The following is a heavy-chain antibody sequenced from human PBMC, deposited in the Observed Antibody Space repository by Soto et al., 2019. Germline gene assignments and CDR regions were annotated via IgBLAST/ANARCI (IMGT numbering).Heavy chain of an antibody. J-gene: IGHJ3*02. V-gene: IGHV1-69*06. CDR1: GGTFSSYA. CDR3: ASATMNGAFDI. CDR2: IIPIFGTA. Sequence: SVKVSCKASGGTFSSYAISWVRQAPGQGLEWMGGIIPIFGTANYAQKFQGRVTITADKSTSTAYMELSSLRSEGTAVYYCASATMNGAFDIWGQGTMVTVSS. D-gene: IGHD3-22*01.